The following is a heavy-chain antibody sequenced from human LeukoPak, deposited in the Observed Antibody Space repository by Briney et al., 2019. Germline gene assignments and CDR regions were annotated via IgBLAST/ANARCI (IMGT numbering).Heavy chain of an antibody. J-gene: IGHJ4*02. CDR3: ATSLGPLTDY. CDR1: GFSFSSYW. D-gene: IGHD7-27*01. Sequence: PGGSLRLSCAASGFSFSSYWMHWVRQTPGKGLVWVSRINIDGSSTTYADSVKGRFTMSRDNAKSTLYLQMSSLRAEDTAVYYCATSLGPLTDYWGQGTLVTVSS. CDR2: INIDGSST. V-gene: IGHV3-74*01.